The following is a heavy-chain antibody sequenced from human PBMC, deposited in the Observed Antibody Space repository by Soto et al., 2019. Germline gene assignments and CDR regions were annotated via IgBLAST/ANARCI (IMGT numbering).Heavy chain of an antibody. D-gene: IGHD3-10*01. Sequence: SETLALTCTVSGGSITSYHWSWIRQALGKGLEWIGNIYYSGSTNYNPSLKSRVTISVDAAKKQFSLRLSSVTAADTAVYFCARVGYGSLIAYCGQGTLVIVSS. CDR1: GGSITSYH. V-gene: IGHV4-59*01. CDR3: ARVGYGSLIAY. J-gene: IGHJ4*02. CDR2: IYYSGST.